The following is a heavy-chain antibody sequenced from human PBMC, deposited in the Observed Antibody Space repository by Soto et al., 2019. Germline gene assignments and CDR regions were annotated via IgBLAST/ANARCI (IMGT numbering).Heavy chain of an antibody. D-gene: IGHD2-15*01. CDR3: ARGDVISGPEGY. Sequence: QVQLVESGGGVVQPGRSLRLSCATSGITFSSYAMHWVRQAPGKGPEWVAIISYDGSNKYYADSVKGRFIISRDNSKNTLFLQMNSLRTEDTAVYHCARGDVISGPEGYWGQGTLVTVSS. V-gene: IGHV3-30-3*01. J-gene: IGHJ4*02. CDR2: ISYDGSNK. CDR1: GITFSSYA.